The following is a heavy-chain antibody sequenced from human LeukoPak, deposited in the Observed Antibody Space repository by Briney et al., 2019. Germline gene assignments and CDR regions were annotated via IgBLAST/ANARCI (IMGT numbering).Heavy chain of an antibody. D-gene: IGHD5-18*01. CDR3: ARHRGYSYGSSFFFWFDP. V-gene: IGHV4-39*01. Sequence: SETLSLTCTVSGGSISSSSYYWGWIRQPPGKGLEWIGSIYYSGSTYYNPSLKSRVTISVDTSKNQFSLKLSSVTAADTAVYYCARHRGYSYGSSFFFWFDPWGQGTLVTVSS. J-gene: IGHJ5*02. CDR1: GGSISSSSYY. CDR2: IYYSGST.